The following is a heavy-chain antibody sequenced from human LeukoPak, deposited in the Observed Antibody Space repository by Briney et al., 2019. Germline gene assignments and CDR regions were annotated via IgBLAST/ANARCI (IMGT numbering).Heavy chain of an antibody. CDR3: ARGRIVVVPAPPFYYYMDV. CDR1: GGTFSSYA. CDR2: IIPILGIA. J-gene: IGHJ6*03. Sequence: SVKLSCKVSGGTFSSYAISWGRHAPGQGLEWMGRIIPILGIANYAQKFQGRVTITSDKSTTTAYMELSSLRSEDTAVYYCARGRIVVVPAPPFYYYMDVWGKGTTVSVPS. V-gene: IGHV1-69*04. D-gene: IGHD2-2*01.